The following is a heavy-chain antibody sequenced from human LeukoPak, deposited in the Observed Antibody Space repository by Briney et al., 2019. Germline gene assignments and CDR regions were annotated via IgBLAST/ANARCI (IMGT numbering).Heavy chain of an antibody. J-gene: IGHJ4*02. D-gene: IGHD4-17*01. CDR1: GYTFTSYD. V-gene: IGHV1-8*01. CDR3: ARGGPYGDSVDY. Sequence: ASVKVSCKASGYTFTSYDINWVRQATGQGLEWMGWMNPNIGNTGYAQKFQGRVTMTRNTSISTAYMELSSLRSEDTAVYYCARGGPYGDSVDYWGQGTLVTVSS. CDR2: MNPNIGNT.